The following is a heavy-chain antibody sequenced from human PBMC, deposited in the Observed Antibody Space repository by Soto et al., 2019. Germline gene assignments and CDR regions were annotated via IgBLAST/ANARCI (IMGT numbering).Heavy chain of an antibody. V-gene: IGHV4-4*07. D-gene: IGHD3-10*01. CDR1: GGSINSYW. CDR2: VYSSGTT. J-gene: IGHJ4*02. Sequence: SETLSLTCSVSGGSINSYWWSWIRQPAGKGLEWIGRVYSSGTTDYNPSLNSRATMSVETSKNQFSLKLSSVTAADTAVYYCARDIGSYAYGEGYWGQGIQVTVS. CDR3: ARDIGSYAYGEGY.